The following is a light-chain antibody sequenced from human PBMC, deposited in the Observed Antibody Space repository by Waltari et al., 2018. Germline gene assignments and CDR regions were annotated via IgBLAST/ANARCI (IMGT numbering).Light chain of an antibody. CDR1: SGSVSRDHY. Sequence: QTVVTQEPSFSVSPGGTVTLTCGLSSGSVSRDHYPRWYQQTPGQNPRTLSYTTNTRSSGVPDRFSGSILGNKAALTITGAQAEDESDYYCVLYMGFGISVFGGGTKLTVL. CDR2: TTN. J-gene: IGLJ3*02. CDR3: VLYMGFGISV. V-gene: IGLV8-61*01.